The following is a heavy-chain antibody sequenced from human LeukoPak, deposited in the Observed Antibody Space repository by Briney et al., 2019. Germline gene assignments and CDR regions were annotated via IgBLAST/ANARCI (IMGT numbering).Heavy chain of an antibody. V-gene: IGHV1-69*05. CDR3: ASSAGYGRLCGGYYFDY. CDR2: IIPSFGTA. J-gene: IGHJ4*02. D-gene: IGHD5-18*01. CDR1: GGTFSSYA. Sequence: AAVKVSCKASGGTFSSYAISWVRQAPGQGLEWVGRIIPSFGTANYAQKFQGRVTITTDESTSTAYMELSSLRSEDTAVSSCASSAGYGRLCGGYYFDYWGQGTLVTVSS.